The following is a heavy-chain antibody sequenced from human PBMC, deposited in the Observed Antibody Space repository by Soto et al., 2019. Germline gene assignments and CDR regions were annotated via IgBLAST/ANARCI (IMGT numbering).Heavy chain of an antibody. CDR2: IYFRGDT. CDR1: GDSISRIDYY. D-gene: IGHD3-22*01. CDR3: AREGGSYDSGGYLIRGAFDI. Sequence: LSLTCSVSGDSISRIDYYWTRIRQHPEKGLEWIGNIYFRGDTYYSPSLESRLTISVDTSKNQFSLKLTSVTAADTAVYYCAREGGSYDSGGYLIRGAFDIWGQGTMVTVSS. V-gene: IGHV4-31*03. J-gene: IGHJ3*02.